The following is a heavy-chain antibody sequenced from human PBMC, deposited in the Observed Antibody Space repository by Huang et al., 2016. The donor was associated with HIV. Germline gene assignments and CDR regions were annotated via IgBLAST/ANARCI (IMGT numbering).Heavy chain of an antibody. CDR1: RFTFSNYA. V-gene: IGHV3-30-3*01. CDR2: ISYDGSNK. CDR3: ARDLWLRDLYYYYYMDV. Sequence: QVQLVESGGGVVQPGRSLRLSCAASRFTFSNYAMHWVSQATGKGLEWVAVISYDGSNKYYADSVKGRFTISRDNSKNTLYLQMNSLRAEDTAVYYCARDLWLRDLYYYYYMDVWGKGTTVTVSS. J-gene: IGHJ6*03. D-gene: IGHD5-12*01.